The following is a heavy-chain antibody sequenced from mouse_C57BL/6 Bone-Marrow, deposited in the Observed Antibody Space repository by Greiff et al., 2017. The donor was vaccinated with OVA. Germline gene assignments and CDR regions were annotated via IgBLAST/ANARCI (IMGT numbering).Heavy chain of an antibody. Sequence: QVQLQQPGAELVRPGTSVKLSCKASGYTFTSYWMHWVKQRPGQGLEWIGVIDPSDSYTNYNQKFKGKATLTVDTSSSTAYMQLSSLTSEDSAVYYCARKRLSGSSSVDYWGQGTTLTVSS. V-gene: IGHV1-59*01. J-gene: IGHJ2*01. CDR2: IDPSDSYT. D-gene: IGHD1-1*01. CDR3: ARKRLSGSSSVDY. CDR1: GYTFTSYW.